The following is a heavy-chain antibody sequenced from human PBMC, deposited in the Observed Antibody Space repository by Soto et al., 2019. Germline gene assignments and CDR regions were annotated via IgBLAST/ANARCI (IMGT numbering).Heavy chain of an antibody. Sequence: AAVKVSCKASGYTFTGYYMHWVRQAPGQGLEWMGWINPNSGGTNYAQKFQGRVTMTRDTSISTAYMELSRLRSDDTAVYYCARDRGIAAAGEFDYWGQGTLVTVSS. D-gene: IGHD6-13*01. J-gene: IGHJ4*02. CDR1: GYTFTGYY. CDR3: ARDRGIAAAGEFDY. CDR2: INPNSGGT. V-gene: IGHV1-2*02.